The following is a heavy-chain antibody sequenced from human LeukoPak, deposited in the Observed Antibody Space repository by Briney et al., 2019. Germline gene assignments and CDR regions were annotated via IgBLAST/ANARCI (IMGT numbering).Heavy chain of an antibody. CDR1: GYSFTNYW. V-gene: IGHV5-51*01. CDR3: ARQSPAAGNDY. J-gene: IGHJ4*02. CDR2: IYPGDSDT. Sequence: GESLKISCKGSGYSFTNYWIGWVRQMPGKGLEWMGIIYPGDSDTRYSPSFQGQVTISADKSISTAYLQWSSLKASDTAMYYWARQSPAAGNDYWGQGALVTVSS. D-gene: IGHD6-13*01.